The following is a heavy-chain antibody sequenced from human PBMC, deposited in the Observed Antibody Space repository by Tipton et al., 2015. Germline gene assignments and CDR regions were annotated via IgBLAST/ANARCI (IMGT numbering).Heavy chain of an antibody. D-gene: IGHD2-21*02. CDR3: VKDGDFDT. V-gene: IGHV3-9*01. CDR1: GFNFDDYA. J-gene: IGHJ3*02. Sequence: SLRLSWAASGFNFDDYAMQWVRQAPGKGLEWVSGISWNGDSRGYADSVKGRFTISRDNAKNSLYLNMSSLRPEDTALYYCVKDGDFDTWGQGTMVTVSS. CDR2: ISWNGDSR.